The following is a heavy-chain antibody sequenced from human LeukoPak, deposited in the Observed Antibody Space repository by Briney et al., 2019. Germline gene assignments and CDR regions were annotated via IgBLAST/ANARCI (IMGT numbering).Heavy chain of an antibody. J-gene: IGHJ4*02. CDR3: ARDHGNIVVTRGQDIDY. CDR1: GGTFSSYA. V-gene: IGHV1-69*04. D-gene: IGHD3-22*01. CDR2: IIPILGIA. Sequence: SVKVSCKASGGTFSSYAISWVRQAPGQGLEWMGRIIPILGIANYAQKFQGRVTITADKSTSTAYMELSSLRSEDTAVYYCARDHGNIVVTRGQDIDYRGQGTLVTVSS.